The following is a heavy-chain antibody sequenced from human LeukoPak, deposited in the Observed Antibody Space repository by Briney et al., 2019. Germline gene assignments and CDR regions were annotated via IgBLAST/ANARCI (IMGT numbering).Heavy chain of an antibody. CDR3: ARHHSGAYYYFDY. CDR2: IYYSGST. CDR1: GGSISSYY. V-gene: IGHV4-59*01. J-gene: IGHJ4*02. D-gene: IGHD3-22*01. Sequence: SETLSLTCTVSGGSISSYYWSWIRQPPGKGLEWIGYIYYSGSTNYNPSLKSRVTISVDTSKNQFSLKLSSVTAADTAVYYCARHHSGAYYYFDYWGQGTLVTVSS.